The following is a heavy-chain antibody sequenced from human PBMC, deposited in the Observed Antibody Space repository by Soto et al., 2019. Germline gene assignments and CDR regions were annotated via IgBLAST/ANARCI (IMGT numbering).Heavy chain of an antibody. J-gene: IGHJ5*02. CDR2: ISGSGGST. CDR1: GFTFSSYA. D-gene: IGHD1-7*01. CDR3: AKDKDWNYGVWFDP. Sequence: EVQLLESGGGLVQPGGSLRLSCAASGFTFSSYAMSWVRKAPGKGLEWVSAISGSGGSTYYADSVKGRFTISRDNSNNTLYLQMNSLRAEDTAVYYCAKDKDWNYGVWFDPWGQGTLVTVSS. V-gene: IGHV3-23*01.